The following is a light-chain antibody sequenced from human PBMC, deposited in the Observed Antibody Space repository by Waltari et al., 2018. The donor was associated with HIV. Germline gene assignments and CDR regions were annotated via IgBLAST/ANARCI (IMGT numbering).Light chain of an antibody. CDR3: CSHAGNFIFA. V-gene: IGLV2-11*01. CDR1: SSYVDTF. J-gene: IGLJ1*01. Sequence: GQSLTISCTGTSSYVDTFVSWYQQHPGKAPQVIIYNVNNRPSGVPDRFSGSKSGNTAFLTISGLQAEDEAEYHCCSHAGNFIFAFGTGTKVTVL. CDR2: NVN.